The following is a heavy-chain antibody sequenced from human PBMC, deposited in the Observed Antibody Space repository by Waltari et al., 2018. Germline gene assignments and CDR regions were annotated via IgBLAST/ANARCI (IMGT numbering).Heavy chain of an antibody. D-gene: IGHD4-17*01. J-gene: IGHJ3*02. CDR1: GYSFTSYW. CDR3: ARRDYGGITRFNRSPFDI. Sequence: EVQLVQSGAEVKKPGESLKISCKGSGYSFTSYWIGWVRQMPGKGLEWMGIIYPGDSDTRYSPSFQGQVTISADKSISTAYLQWSSLKASDTAMYYCARRDYGGITRFNRSPFDIWGQGTMVTVSS. CDR2: IYPGDSDT. V-gene: IGHV5-51*03.